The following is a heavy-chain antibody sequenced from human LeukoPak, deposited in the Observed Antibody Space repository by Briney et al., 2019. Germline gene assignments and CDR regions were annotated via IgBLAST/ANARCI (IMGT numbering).Heavy chain of an antibody. J-gene: IGHJ4*02. CDR1: GFTFSGSA. Sequence: GGSLRLSCAASGFTFSGSAMHWVRQASGKGLEWVGRIRSKANNYATAYAASVKGRFTISRDDSKNTAYLQMNSLRAEDTAVYYCAKHRDTAGRCSRGTCHFPTSPPRYLDFWGQGTLVTVSS. CDR3: AKHRDTAGRCSRGTCHFPTSPPRYLDF. D-gene: IGHD2-15*01. V-gene: IGHV3-73*01. CDR2: IRSKANNYAT.